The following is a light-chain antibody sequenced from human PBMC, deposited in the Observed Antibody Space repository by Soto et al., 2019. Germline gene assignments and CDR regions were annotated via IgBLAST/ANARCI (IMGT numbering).Light chain of an antibody. CDR2: GAS. CDR3: QHYSTWLWT. Sequence: EIVMTQSPATLSVSPGERATLSCRASQSVSSKLAWYQQKPGQGPRLLIYGASTRATGIPARFSGSGSGTEFTLTISSLQSEDFAVYYCQHYSTWLWTFGQGNKVEI. V-gene: IGKV3-15*01. CDR1: QSVSSK. J-gene: IGKJ1*01.